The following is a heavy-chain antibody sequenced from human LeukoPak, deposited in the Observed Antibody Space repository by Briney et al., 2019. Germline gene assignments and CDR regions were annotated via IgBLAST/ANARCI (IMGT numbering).Heavy chain of an antibody. V-gene: IGHV3-48*03. D-gene: IGHD6-13*01. CDR3: AREGRYSGSWYWD. J-gene: IGHJ4*02. Sequence: GGSLRLSCAASGFTFSSYEMNWVRQAPGKGLECVSYISSSGTTIYYADSVKGRFTISRDNAKNSLYLQMNSLRAEDTAVYYCAREGRYSGSWYWDWGQGTLVTVSS. CDR2: ISSSGTTI. CDR1: GFTFSSYE.